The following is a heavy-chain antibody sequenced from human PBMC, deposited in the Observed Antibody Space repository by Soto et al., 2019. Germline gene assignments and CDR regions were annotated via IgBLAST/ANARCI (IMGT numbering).Heavy chain of an antibody. CDR2: INHSGST. D-gene: IGHD2-15*01. CDR3: AREPYKYCSGGSCYSGYYGMDV. J-gene: IGHJ6*02. CDR1: GGSFSGYY. Sequence: SETLSLTCAVYGGSFSGYYWSWIRQPPGKGLEWIGEINHSGSTKYNPSLKSRVTISVDTSKNQLSLKLSSVTAADTAVYYCAREPYKYCSGGSCYSGYYGMDVWGQGTTVTVSS. V-gene: IGHV4-34*01.